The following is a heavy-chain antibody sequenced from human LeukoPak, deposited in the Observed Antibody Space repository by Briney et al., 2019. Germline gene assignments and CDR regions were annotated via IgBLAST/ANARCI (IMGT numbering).Heavy chain of an antibody. CDR1: GGSISSYY. V-gene: IGHV4-59*01. CDR2: IYYSGST. CDR3: ARDPRSRSGYSYMDV. Sequence: KPSETLSLTCTVCGGSISSYYWSWIREPPGKGLEWIGYIYYSGSTNYNPSLKSRVTISVDTSKNQFSLKLSSVTAADTAVYYCARDPRSRSGYSYMDVWGKGTTVTVSS. J-gene: IGHJ6*03. D-gene: IGHD3-22*01.